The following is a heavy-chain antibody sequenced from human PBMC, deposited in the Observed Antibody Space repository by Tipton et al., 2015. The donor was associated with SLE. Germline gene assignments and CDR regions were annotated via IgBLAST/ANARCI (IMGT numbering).Heavy chain of an antibody. CDR1: GYTFTDYY. Sequence: QLVQSGAEVKKPGASVKVSCKASGYTFTDYYLHWVRQTPGQGLEWMGWINPNNGGANSAQNFQGRVTMTRDTSISTVYMELNWLRSDDTAVYFCARDLFYYDSRGYYPIPDPLWGQGTLVTVSS. CDR2: INPNNGGA. D-gene: IGHD3-22*01. CDR3: ARDLFYYDSRGYYPIPDPL. V-gene: IGHV1-2*02. J-gene: IGHJ4*02.